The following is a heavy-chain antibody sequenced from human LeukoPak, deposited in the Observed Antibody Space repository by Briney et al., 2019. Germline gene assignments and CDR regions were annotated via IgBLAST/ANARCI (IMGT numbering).Heavy chain of an antibody. J-gene: IGHJ4*02. V-gene: IGHV5-51*01. CDR1: GYSFTSYW. D-gene: IGHD3-10*01. Sequence: GESLKISCKGSGYSFTSYWIGWVRQMPGKGLEWMGIIYPGDSDTRYSPSFQGQVTISADKSISTAYLQWSSLKASDTAMYYCARLFGGSYYGSGSPFDYWGQGSLVTVSS. CDR3: ARLFGGSYYGSGSPFDY. CDR2: IYPGDSDT.